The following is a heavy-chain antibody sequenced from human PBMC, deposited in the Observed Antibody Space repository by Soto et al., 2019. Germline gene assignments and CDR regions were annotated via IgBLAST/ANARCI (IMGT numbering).Heavy chain of an antibody. Sequence: QVQLVESGGGVVQPGRSLRLSCAASGFTFSSYGMHWVRQAPGKGLEWVAVIWYDGSNKYYADSVKGRFTISRDNSKNTLYLQMNSLRAEDTAVYYYARVFVGYSYAYGMDVWGQGTTVTVSS. CDR1: GFTFSSYG. J-gene: IGHJ6*02. CDR2: IWYDGSNK. D-gene: IGHD5-18*01. V-gene: IGHV3-33*01. CDR3: ARVFVGYSYAYGMDV.